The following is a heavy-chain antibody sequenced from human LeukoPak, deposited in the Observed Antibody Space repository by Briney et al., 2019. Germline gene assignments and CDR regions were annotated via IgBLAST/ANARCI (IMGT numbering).Heavy chain of an antibody. J-gene: IGHJ4*02. CDR2: MYPSSGGT. Sequence: ASVKVSCKASGYSFTANHLHWVRQAPGQGLEWLGKMYPSSGGTEYARNFQGRVTMTRDTSISTAYMELNSLQSDDTAIYYCVRENYYYDCWGQGTLVTVSS. D-gene: IGHD3-22*01. CDR3: VRENYYYDC. CDR1: GYSFTANH. V-gene: IGHV1-2*02.